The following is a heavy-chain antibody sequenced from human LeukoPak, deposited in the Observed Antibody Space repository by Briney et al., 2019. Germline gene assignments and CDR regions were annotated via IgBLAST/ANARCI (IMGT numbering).Heavy chain of an antibody. CDR2: IYYSGST. CDR1: GGSISSGGYY. J-gene: IGHJ6*04. Sequence: KPSETLSLTCTVSGGSISSGGYYWSWIRQHPGKGLEWIGYIYYSGSTYYNPSLKSRVTISVDTSKNQFSLKLSSVTAADTAVYYCARDRAMVRGPYYSPYGMDVWGKGTTVTVSS. V-gene: IGHV4-31*03. D-gene: IGHD3-10*01. CDR3: ARDRAMVRGPYYSPYGMDV.